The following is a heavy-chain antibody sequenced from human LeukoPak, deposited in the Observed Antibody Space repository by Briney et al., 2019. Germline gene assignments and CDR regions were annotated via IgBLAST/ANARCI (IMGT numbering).Heavy chain of an antibody. V-gene: IGHV1-8*03. D-gene: IGHD6-13*01. CDR2: MNPNSGNT. Sequence: GASVKVSCKASGYTFTSYDINWVRQATGQGLEWMGWMNPNSGNTGYAQKFQGRVTITRNTSISTAYMELSSLRSEDTAVYYCARPAGAAAGTNLGDWFDPWGQGILVTVSS. CDR3: ARPAGAAAGTNLGDWFDP. J-gene: IGHJ5*02. CDR1: GYTFTSYD.